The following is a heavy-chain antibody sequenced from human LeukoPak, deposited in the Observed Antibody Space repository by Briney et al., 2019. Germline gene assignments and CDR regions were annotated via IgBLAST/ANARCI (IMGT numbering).Heavy chain of an antibody. D-gene: IGHD3-10*01. CDR2: IYYSGST. J-gene: IGHJ5*02. CDR1: GGSISSSSYY. CDR3: ARGYYYGSGSYYKNWFDP. Sequence: PSETLSLTRTVSGGSISSSSYYWGWIRQPPGKGLEWIGSIYYSGSTYYNPSLKSRVTISVDTSKNQFSLKVSSVTAADTAVYYCARGYYYGSGSYYKNWFDPWGQGTLVTVSS. V-gene: IGHV4-39*07.